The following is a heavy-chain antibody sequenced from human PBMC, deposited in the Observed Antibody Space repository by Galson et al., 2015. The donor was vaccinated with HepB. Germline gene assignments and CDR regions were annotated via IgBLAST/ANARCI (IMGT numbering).Heavy chain of an antibody. D-gene: IGHD5-24*01. CDR2: INSDGSST. Sequence: SLRLSCAASGFTFSTYAMHWVRQAPGKGLVWVSRINSDGSSTSYADSVKGRFTISRDNAKNTLYLQMNSLRAEDTAVYYCARDRARWLQLPGFDYWGQGTLVTVSS. CDR1: GFTFSTYA. J-gene: IGHJ4*02. CDR3: ARDRARWLQLPGFDY. V-gene: IGHV3-74*01.